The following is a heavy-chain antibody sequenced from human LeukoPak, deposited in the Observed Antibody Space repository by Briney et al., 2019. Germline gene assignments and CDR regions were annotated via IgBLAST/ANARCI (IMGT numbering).Heavy chain of an antibody. CDR2: IYASGNT. V-gene: IGHV4-61*01. Sequence: SQTLSLTCTVSGGSVSSASYYWTWIRQPPGKGLEWIGYIYASGNTNYNPSLKSRVTISVDTSKNQFSLKLSSVTAADTAVYYCARDPPVAGTSWGQGTLVTVSS. J-gene: IGHJ4*02. CDR3: ARDPPVAGTS. CDR1: GGSVSSASYY. D-gene: IGHD6-19*01.